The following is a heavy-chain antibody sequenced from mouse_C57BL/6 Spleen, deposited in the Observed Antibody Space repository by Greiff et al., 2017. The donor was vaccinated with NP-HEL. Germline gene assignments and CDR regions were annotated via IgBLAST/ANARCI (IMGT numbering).Heavy chain of an antibody. D-gene: IGHD1-1*01. J-gene: IGHJ4*01. Sequence: VKLVESGPELVKPGASVKLSCKASGYTFTSYDINWVKQRPGQGLEWIGWIYPRDGSTKYNEKFKGKATLTVDTSSSTAYMELHSLTSEDSAVYFCARSGSHYAMDYWGQGTSVTVSS. CDR1: GYTFTSYD. CDR2: IYPRDGST. CDR3: ARSGSHYAMDY. V-gene: IGHV1-85*01.